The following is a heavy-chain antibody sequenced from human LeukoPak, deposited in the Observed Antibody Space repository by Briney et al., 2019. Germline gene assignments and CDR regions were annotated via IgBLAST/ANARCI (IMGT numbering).Heavy chain of an antibody. CDR1: GFTFSDYY. CDR2: ISSSGSTI. Sequence: GGSLRLSCAASGFTFSDYYMSWIRQAPGKGLEWVSYISSSGSTIYYADSVKGRFTISRDNAKNSLYLQMNSLRAEDTAVYYCAKDGSMLLRYYFDYWGQGTLVTVSS. CDR3: AKDGSMLLRYYFDY. V-gene: IGHV3-11*04. D-gene: IGHD2-15*01. J-gene: IGHJ4*02.